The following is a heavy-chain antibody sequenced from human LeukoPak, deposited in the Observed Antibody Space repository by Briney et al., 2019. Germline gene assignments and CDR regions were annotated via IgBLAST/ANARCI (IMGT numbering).Heavy chain of an antibody. CDR3: AREAKPYYDMDV. V-gene: IGHV3-48*02. J-gene: IGHJ6*01. CDR2: ISSSETRI. CDR1: GFTFSSYS. Sequence: PGGSLRLSCAASGFTFSSYSMNWVRQAPGKGLEWISYISSSETRIYYADSVKGRFTISRDNAKNSLYLEMNSLRDEDTAVYYCAREAKPYYDMDVWGQGTTVTVSS.